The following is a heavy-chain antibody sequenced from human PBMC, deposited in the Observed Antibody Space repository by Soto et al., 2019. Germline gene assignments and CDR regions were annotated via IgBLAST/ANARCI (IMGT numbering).Heavy chain of an antibody. Sequence: QVQLQESGPGLVKPSDTLSLTCAVSGYSISSSNWWGWIRQPPGKGLEWIGYIYYSGSTYYNPSLKSRVTMSVDTSKNQFSLKLSSVTAVDTAVYYCARTGLLGDFWSGYSPNYYYGMDVWGQGTTVTVSS. D-gene: IGHD3-3*01. CDR2: IYYSGST. V-gene: IGHV4-28*01. CDR3: ARTGLLGDFWSGYSPNYYYGMDV. J-gene: IGHJ6*02. CDR1: GYSISSSNW.